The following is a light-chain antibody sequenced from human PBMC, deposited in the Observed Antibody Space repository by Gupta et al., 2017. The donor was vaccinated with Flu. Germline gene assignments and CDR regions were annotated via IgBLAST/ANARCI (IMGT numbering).Light chain of an antibody. V-gene: IGLV2-14*01. Sequence: QSALTQPASVAGSPGQSITISCTGTSSDVGGSDYVSWYQQNPDKAPKLIIYDVTNRPSGVSSRFSGSKSGNTASLTISGLQAEDETDYYCSSYTSSSTFYVFGTGTKVTVL. CDR3: SSYTSSSTFYV. J-gene: IGLJ1*01. CDR2: DVT. CDR1: SSDVGGSDY.